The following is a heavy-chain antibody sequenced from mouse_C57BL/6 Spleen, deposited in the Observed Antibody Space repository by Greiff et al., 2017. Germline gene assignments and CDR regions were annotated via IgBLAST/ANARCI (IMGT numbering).Heavy chain of an antibody. CDR3: ARDYYGSSPYYAMDY. CDR1: GYTFTDYY. Sequence: EVKLVESGPVLVKPGASVKMSCKASGYTFTDYYMNWVKQSHGKSLEWIGVINPYNGGTSYNQKFKGKATLTVDKSSSTAYMELNSLTSEDSAVYYCARDYYGSSPYYAMDYWGQGTSVTVSS. CDR2: INPYNGGT. D-gene: IGHD1-1*01. J-gene: IGHJ4*01. V-gene: IGHV1-19*01.